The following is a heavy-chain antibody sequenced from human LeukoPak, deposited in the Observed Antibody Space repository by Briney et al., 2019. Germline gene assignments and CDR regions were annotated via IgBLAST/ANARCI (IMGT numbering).Heavy chain of an antibody. D-gene: IGHD3-16*01. V-gene: IGHV3-21*06. Sequence: PGGSLRLSCAASEFTFSDYSMSWVRQAPGKGLEWISSINAGSTSKSYAGSLEGRLTISRDNAKNSLYLQMYNLKPEDTAVYYCARHPDFGNSYDWYFDLWGRGSLVIVS. CDR1: EFTFSDYS. CDR3: ARHPDFGNSYDWYFDL. J-gene: IGHJ2*01. CDR2: INAGSTSK.